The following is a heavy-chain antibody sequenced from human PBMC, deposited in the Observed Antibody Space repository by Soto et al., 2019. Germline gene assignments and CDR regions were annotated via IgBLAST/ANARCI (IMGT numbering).Heavy chain of an antibody. CDR3: ARHCYYDFWSGYYLDAFDI. Sequence: PSETLSLTCAVYGGSFSGYYWSWIRQPPGKGLEGIGEINHSGSTNYNPSLKSRVTISVDTSKNQFSLKLSSVTAADTAVYYCARHCYYDFWSGYYLDAFDIWGQGTMVTVSS. D-gene: IGHD3-3*01. V-gene: IGHV4-34*01. CDR2: INHSGST. J-gene: IGHJ3*02. CDR1: GGSFSGYY.